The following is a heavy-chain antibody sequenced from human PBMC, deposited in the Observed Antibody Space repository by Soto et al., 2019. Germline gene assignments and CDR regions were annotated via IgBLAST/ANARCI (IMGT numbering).Heavy chain of an antibody. Sequence: PGGSLRLSCAASGFTFSSYGMHWVRQAPGKWLEWVALITYAGSNKNYADSVKGRFTISRDNSKNTLYLQMNSLRPEDTAVYYCARSEQYQVFAFDIWGQGXMVTVSS. V-gene: IGHV3-30*03. CDR3: ARSEQYQVFAFDI. D-gene: IGHD6-19*01. CDR1: GFTFSSYG. J-gene: IGHJ3*02. CDR2: ITYAGSNK.